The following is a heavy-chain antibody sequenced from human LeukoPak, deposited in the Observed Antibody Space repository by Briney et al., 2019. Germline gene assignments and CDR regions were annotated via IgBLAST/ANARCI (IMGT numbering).Heavy chain of an antibody. CDR2: INPNSGGT. CDR3: ARVESPLPGTTDYFDY. Sequence: ASVKVSCKASGYTFTGYYMHWVRQAPGQGLEWIGWINPNSGGTNYAQKFQGRVTMTRDTSIRTAYMELSRLRSDDTAVYYCARVESPLPGTTDYFDYWGQGTLVTVSS. D-gene: IGHD1-7*01. J-gene: IGHJ4*02. CDR1: GYTFTGYY. V-gene: IGHV1-2*02.